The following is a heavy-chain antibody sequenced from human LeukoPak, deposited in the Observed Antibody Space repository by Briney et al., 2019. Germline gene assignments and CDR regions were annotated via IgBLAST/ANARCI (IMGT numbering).Heavy chain of an antibody. Sequence: PGGSLRLSCAASGFTFSDYWMHWVRQTPGRGLVWVSRINPDGSDILYADSVKGRFSISRDNAKNMLYLQLNSLRAEDTAVYYCAYQVLPNWGQGTLVTVSS. CDR3: AYQVLPN. D-gene: IGHD4/OR15-4a*01. CDR1: GFTFSDYW. V-gene: IGHV3-74*01. CDR2: INPDGSDI. J-gene: IGHJ4*02.